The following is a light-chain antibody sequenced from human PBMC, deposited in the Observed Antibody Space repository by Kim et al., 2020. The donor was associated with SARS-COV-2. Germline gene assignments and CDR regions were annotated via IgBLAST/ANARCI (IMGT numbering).Light chain of an antibody. CDR3: QQYADSPPA. V-gene: IGKV3-20*01. CDR1: QSIRSIH. Sequence: EIVLTQSPGTLSVSPGDRATLSCRASQSIRSIHLAWYQHKPGQTPRLIIYGISNRVTGIPDRFSGRGSGTDFTLTISRLEPEDSAVYYCQQYADSPPAFGPGTKVDIK. J-gene: IGKJ1*01. CDR2: GIS.